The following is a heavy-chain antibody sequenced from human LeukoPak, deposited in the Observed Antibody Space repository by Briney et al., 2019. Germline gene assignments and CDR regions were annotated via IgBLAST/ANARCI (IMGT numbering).Heavy chain of an antibody. CDR2: IDHSGRT. Sequence: SETLSLTCAVYGGSFSGYYWSWIRQPPGKGLEWIGEIDHSGRTNYNPSLKSRVTISVDTSKNQFSLKLSSVTAADTAVYNCARGRDYGGDSGRIDYWGQGTLVTVSS. CDR1: GGSFSGYY. J-gene: IGHJ4*02. CDR3: ARGRDYGGDSGRIDY. V-gene: IGHV4-34*01. D-gene: IGHD4-23*01.